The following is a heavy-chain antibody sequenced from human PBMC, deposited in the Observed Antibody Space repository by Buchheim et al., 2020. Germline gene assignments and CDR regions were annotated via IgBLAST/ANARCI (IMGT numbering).Heavy chain of an antibody. V-gene: IGHV5-10-1*03. CDR1: GYSFTSYW. J-gene: IGHJ6*02. CDR3: ASRRAGIAAAGAPLRGYYGMDV. CDR2: IDPSDSYT. D-gene: IGHD6-13*01. Sequence: EVQLVQSGAEVKKLGESLRISCKGSGYSFTSYWISWVRQMPGKGLEWMGRIDPSDSYTNYSPSFQGHVTISADKSISTAYPQWSSLKASDTAMYYCASRRAGIAAAGAPLRGYYGMDVWGQGTT.